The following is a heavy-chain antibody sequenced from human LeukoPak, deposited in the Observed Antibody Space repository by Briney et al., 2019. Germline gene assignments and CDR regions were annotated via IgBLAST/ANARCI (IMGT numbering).Heavy chain of an antibody. D-gene: IGHD1-7*01. CDR3: AKVRVVFNWNYAYYFDS. CDR1: EFTFSNYA. J-gene: IGHJ4*02. V-gene: IGHV3-30*18. Sequence: GRSLRLSCAASEFTFSNYAMHWVRQAPGKGLEWVALISYDGSDEYYADSVKGRFTISRGNSKNTLYLQMNSLRAEDTAVYYCAKVRVVFNWNYAYYFDSWGQGTLVTVSS. CDR2: ISYDGSDE.